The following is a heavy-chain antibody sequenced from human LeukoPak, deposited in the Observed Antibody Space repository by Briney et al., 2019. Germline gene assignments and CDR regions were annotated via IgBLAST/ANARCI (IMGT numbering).Heavy chain of an antibody. Sequence: GGSLRLSCAASGFTVSSNYMSWVRQAPGKGLEWVSVISGSGGSTYYADSVKGRFTISRDNSKNTLYLKMNSLRAEDTAVYYCAKDPLLGYCSSTSCYGVDYWGQGTLVTVSS. D-gene: IGHD2-2*01. J-gene: IGHJ4*02. CDR3: AKDPLLGYCSSTSCYGVDY. V-gene: IGHV3-23*01. CDR1: GFTVSSNY. CDR2: ISGSGGST.